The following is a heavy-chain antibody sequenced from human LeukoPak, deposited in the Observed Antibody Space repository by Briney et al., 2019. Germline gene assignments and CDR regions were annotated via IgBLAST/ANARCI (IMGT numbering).Heavy chain of an antibody. V-gene: IGHV3-11*01. CDR2: ISSSGSTI. J-gene: IGHJ3*02. D-gene: IGHD3-22*01. CDR1: GFTFSDYY. CDR3: ARSPLYYYDSSGYYYDAFDI. Sequence: GGSLRLSCAASGFTFSDYYMSWIRQAPGKGLEWVSYISSSGSTIYYADSVKGRFTISRDNAKNSLYLQMNSVRAEDTAVYYCARSPLYYYDSSGYYYDAFDIWGQGTMVTVSS.